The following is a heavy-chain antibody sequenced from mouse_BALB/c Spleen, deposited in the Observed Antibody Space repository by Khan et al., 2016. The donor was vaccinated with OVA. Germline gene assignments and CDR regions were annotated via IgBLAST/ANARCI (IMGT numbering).Heavy chain of an antibody. CDR2: INPRSGYT. CDR3: ARRTTGYTMDY. Sequence: QVQLQQPGAELARPGASVRMSCKASGYTFTSNTMHWVKQRPGQGLEWIGYINPRSGYTNYNQNFKDKATLTADKSSSTAYMQLSSLTSEDSAVYYCARRTTGYTMDYWGQGTSVTGSS. CDR1: GYTFTSNT. D-gene: IGHD2-14*01. V-gene: IGHV1-4*01. J-gene: IGHJ4*01.